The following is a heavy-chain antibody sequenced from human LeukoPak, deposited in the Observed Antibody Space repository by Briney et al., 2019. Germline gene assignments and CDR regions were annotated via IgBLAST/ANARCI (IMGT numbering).Heavy chain of an antibody. D-gene: IGHD3-22*01. Sequence: ASVKVSCKASGGTFSSFAISWVRQAPGQGLEWMGGIIPIFGTANYAQKFQGRVTITAGESTSTAYMELSSLRSEDTAVYYCAAYYYDSSGYYPNDAFDIWGQGTMVTASS. V-gene: IGHV1-69*13. CDR3: AAYYYDSSGYYPNDAFDI. CDR2: IIPIFGTA. CDR1: GGTFSSFA. J-gene: IGHJ3*02.